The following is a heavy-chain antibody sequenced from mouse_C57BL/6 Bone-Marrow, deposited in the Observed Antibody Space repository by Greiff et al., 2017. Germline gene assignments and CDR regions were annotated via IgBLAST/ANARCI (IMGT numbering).Heavy chain of an antibody. V-gene: IGHV1-64*01. CDR1: GYTFTSYW. CDR3: ARSSYYGSSYGFAY. CDR2: IHPNSGST. J-gene: IGHJ3*01. D-gene: IGHD1-1*01. Sequence: VQLQQSGAELVKPGASVKLSCKASGYTFTSYWMHWVKQRPGQGLEWIGMIHPNSGSTNYNEKFKRKATLTVDKSSSTAYMQLSSLTAEDSAVYYCARSSYYGSSYGFAYWGQGTLVTVSA.